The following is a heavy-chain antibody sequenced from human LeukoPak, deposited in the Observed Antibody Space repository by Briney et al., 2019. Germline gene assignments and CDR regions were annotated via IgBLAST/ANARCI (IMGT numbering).Heavy chain of an antibody. Sequence: GASVKVSCKASGYTFTRYYMHWVRQAPGQGLEWMGWIDPNSGDTNYVQKFQGRVTMTRDTSITTAYMELSRLTSDATAVYYCARDYDILTQWGQGTPVTVSS. CDR1: GYTFTRYY. CDR2: IDPNSGDT. CDR3: ARDYDILTQ. V-gene: IGHV1-2*02. J-gene: IGHJ4*02. D-gene: IGHD3-9*01.